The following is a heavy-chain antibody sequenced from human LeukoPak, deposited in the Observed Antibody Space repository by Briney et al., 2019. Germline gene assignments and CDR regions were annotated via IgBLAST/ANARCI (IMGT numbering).Heavy chain of an antibody. V-gene: IGHV4-59*01. Sequence: SETLSLTCTVSGGSISSYYWSWIRQPPGKGLEWIGYIYYSGSTNYNPSLKSRVTMSVDTSKNQFSLKLSSVTAADTAVYYCARARETYYYDSSGYYREEYFDYWGQGTLVTVSS. J-gene: IGHJ4*02. D-gene: IGHD3-22*01. CDR2: IYYSGST. CDR3: ARARETYYYDSSGYYREEYFDY. CDR1: GGSISSYY.